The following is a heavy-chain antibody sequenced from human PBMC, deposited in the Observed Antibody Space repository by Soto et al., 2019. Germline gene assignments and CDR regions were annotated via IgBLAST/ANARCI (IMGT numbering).Heavy chain of an antibody. CDR1: GFTFSNAW. J-gene: IGHJ6*02. V-gene: IGHV3-15*07. CDR3: TTETTVVTGADYYYGMDV. Sequence: EVQLVESGGGLVKPGGSLRLSCAASGFTFSNAWMNWVRQAPGKGLEWVGRIKSKTDGGTTDYAAPVKGRFTISRDDSKNTVYLQSNSLKTDDTAVYYCTTETTVVTGADYYYGMDVWGQGTTVTVSS. CDR2: IKSKTDGGTT. D-gene: IGHD4-17*01.